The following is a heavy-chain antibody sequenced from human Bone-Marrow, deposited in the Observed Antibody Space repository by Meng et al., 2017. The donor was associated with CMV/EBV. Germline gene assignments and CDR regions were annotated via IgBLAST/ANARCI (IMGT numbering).Heavy chain of an antibody. V-gene: IGHV4-34*01. CDR1: GGSFSGYY. D-gene: IGHD2-15*01. Sequence: GSLRLSCAVYGGSFSGYYWSWIRQPPGKGLEWIGEINHSGSTNYNPSLKRRVTISVDTSQTPFSLKLSSVTAADTAVYSWSRCLGLPIITFPRGSKAYAFWGQGTMVTVSS. CDR3: SRCLGLPIITFPRGSKAYAF. J-gene: IGHJ3*01. CDR2: INHSGST.